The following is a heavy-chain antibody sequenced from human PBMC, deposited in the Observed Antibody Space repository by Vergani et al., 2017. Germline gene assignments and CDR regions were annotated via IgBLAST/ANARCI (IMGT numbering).Heavy chain of an antibody. CDR2: ISAYNGNT. CDR1: GYTFTNYG. D-gene: IGHD3-3*01. V-gene: IGHV1-18*01. Sequence: QVQLVQSGAEVKKPGASVKVSCKASGYTFTNYGISWVRQAPGQGLEWMGWISAYNGNTNYAQKLQGRVTMTTDTSTSTVYMELRSLRSEDTAVYYCATKESGGSGYSESLDYWGQGTLVTVSS. CDR3: ATKESGGSGYSESLDY. J-gene: IGHJ4*02.